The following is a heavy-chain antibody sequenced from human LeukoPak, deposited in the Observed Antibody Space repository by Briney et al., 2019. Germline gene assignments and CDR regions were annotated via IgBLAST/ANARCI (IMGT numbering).Heavy chain of an antibody. CDR1: GGSFSGYY. CDR2: INHSGST. V-gene: IGHV4-34*01. Sequence: PSETLSLTCAVCGGSFSGYYWSWIRQPPGKGLEWIGEINHSGSTNYNPSLKSRVTISVDTSKNQFSLKLSSVTAADTAVYYCARGYLGLRFFDYRGQGTLVTVSS. D-gene: IGHD3-16*01. CDR3: ARGYLGLRFFDY. J-gene: IGHJ4*02.